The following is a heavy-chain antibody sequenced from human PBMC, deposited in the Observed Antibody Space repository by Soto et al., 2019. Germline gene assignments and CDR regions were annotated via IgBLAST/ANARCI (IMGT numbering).Heavy chain of an antibody. Sequence: PGGSLRLSCAASGFTFSSYSMNWVRQAPGKGLEWVSSISGSSSYIYYADSVKGRFTISRDNAKNSLYLQMNSLRAEDTAVYYCARLRVAGPRTNYYYGMDVWGQGTTVTVSS. CDR3: ARLRVAGPRTNYYYGMDV. V-gene: IGHV3-21*01. J-gene: IGHJ6*02. CDR2: ISGSSSYI. CDR1: GFTFSSYS. D-gene: IGHD2-15*01.